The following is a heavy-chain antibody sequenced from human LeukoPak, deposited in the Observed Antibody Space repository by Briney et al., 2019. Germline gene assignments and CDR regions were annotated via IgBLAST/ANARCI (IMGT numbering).Heavy chain of an antibody. CDR2: ISYDGGNK. V-gene: IGHV3-30*04. Sequence: GGSLRLSCAASGFTFSSYAMHWVRQAPGKGLEWVAVISYDGGNKYYADSVKGRFTISRDNSKNTLYLQMNSLRAEDTAVYYCAAISARKAFDIWGQGTMVTVSS. J-gene: IGHJ3*02. CDR3: AAISARKAFDI. CDR1: GFTFSSYA.